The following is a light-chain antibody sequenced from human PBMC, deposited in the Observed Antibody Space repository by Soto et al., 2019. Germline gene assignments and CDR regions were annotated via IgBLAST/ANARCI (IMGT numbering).Light chain of an antibody. CDR1: QSISNY. CDR2: AAS. J-gene: IGKJ2*02. CDR3: QQSYSTPLCT. Sequence: DIPMTQSPSSLSASVGDRVTIACRASQSISNYLNWYQQKPGKAPKLLIYAASNLQSGVPSRFSGSGSGTDFTLTISSLQPEDFATYYCQQSYSTPLCTFGQGTRLEI. V-gene: IGKV1-39*01.